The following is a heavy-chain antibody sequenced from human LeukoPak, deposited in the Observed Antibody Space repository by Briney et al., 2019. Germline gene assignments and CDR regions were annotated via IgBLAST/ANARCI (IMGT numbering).Heavy chain of an antibody. D-gene: IGHD4-17*01. Sequence: ASVKVSCQVSGYTLTELSIHWVRQAPGKGLEWMGGFDPEDGERIYAQKFQGRVTMTEDTSTDTAYMELSTLRSEDTAVYYCARGQVYGDFTAEYFQHWGQGTLVTVSS. J-gene: IGHJ1*01. V-gene: IGHV1-24*01. CDR3: ARGQVYGDFTAEYFQH. CDR2: FDPEDGER. CDR1: GYTLTELS.